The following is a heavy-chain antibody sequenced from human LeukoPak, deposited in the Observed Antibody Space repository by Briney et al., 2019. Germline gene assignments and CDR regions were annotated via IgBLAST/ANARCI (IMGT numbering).Heavy chain of an antibody. V-gene: IGHV4-61*02. CDR3: ARLKTNSALVDDAFDI. D-gene: IGHD1-26*01. CDR1: GGSISSGGYS. J-gene: IGHJ3*02. CDR2: IYTSGST. Sequence: PSETLSLTCAVSGGSISSGGYSWSWIRQPPGKGLEWIGRIYTSGSTNYNPSLKSRVTMSVDTSKNQFSLKLSSVTAADTAVYYCARLKTNSALVDDAFDIWGQGTMVTVSS.